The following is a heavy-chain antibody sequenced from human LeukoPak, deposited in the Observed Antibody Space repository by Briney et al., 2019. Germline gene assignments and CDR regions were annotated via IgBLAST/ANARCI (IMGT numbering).Heavy chain of an antibody. V-gene: IGHV4-39*07. Sequence: SETLSLTCTVSGGSISSSSYYWGWIRQPPGKGLEWIGSIYYSGSTYYNPSLKSRVTISVDTSKNQFSLKLSSVTAADTAVYYCARDDWAGTLGYWGQGTLVTVSS. D-gene: IGHD6-19*01. CDR3: ARDDWAGTLGY. J-gene: IGHJ4*02. CDR2: IYYSGST. CDR1: GGSISSSSYY.